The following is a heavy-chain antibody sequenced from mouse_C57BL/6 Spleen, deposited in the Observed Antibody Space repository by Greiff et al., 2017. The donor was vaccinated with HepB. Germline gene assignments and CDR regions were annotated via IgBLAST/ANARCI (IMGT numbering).Heavy chain of an antibody. Sequence: QVQLQQPGAELVKPGASVKLSCKASGYNFTSYWMHWVKQRPGQGLEWIGMIHPNSGSTNYNEKFKSKATLTVDKSSSTAYMQLSSLTSEDSAVYYCARGRYEYDEDFDYWGQGTTLTVSS. J-gene: IGHJ2*01. CDR1: GYNFTSYW. D-gene: IGHD2-4*01. CDR3: ARGRYEYDEDFDY. CDR2: IHPNSGST. V-gene: IGHV1-64*01.